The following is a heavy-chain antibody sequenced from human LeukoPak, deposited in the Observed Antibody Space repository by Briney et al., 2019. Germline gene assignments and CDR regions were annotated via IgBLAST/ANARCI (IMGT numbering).Heavy chain of an antibody. D-gene: IGHD3-22*01. V-gene: IGHV3-30-3*01. CDR3: ARDLPDSSGYCWFDP. J-gene: IGHJ5*02. Sequence: QAGGSLRLSCAASGFTFSSYTMHWVRQAPGKGLEWVAVISYDGSNKYYADSVKGRFTISRDNSKNTPYLQMNSLRAEDTAVYYCARDLPDSSGYCWFDPWGQGTLVTVSS. CDR2: ISYDGSNK. CDR1: GFTFSSYT.